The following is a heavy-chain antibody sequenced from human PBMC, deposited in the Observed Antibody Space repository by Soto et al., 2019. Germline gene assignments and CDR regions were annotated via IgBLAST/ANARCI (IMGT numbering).Heavy chain of an antibody. CDR1: GFTFSDHG. V-gene: IGHV3-30*18. D-gene: IGHD1-1*01. Sequence: GGSLRLSCAASGFTFSDHGMHWVRQAPGKGLEWVAVISHDGNSKYYGDSVKGRFTVSRDNSNNMAYLQMNSLRLEDTAMYYCAKQFDLGGLEDYWGQGTLVTASS. CDR2: ISHDGNSK. J-gene: IGHJ4*02. CDR3: AKQFDLGGLEDY.